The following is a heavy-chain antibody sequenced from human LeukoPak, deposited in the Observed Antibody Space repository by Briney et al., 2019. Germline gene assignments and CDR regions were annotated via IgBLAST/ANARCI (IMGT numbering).Heavy chain of an antibody. V-gene: IGHV4-31*03. Sequence: SETLSLTCTVSGGSISSGGYYWSWIRQHPGKGLEWIGYIYYSGSTYYNPSLKSRVTISVDTSKNQFSLKLGSVTAADTAVYYCARGGSGLAYYFDYWGQGTLVTVSS. CDR2: IYYSGST. CDR3: ARGGSGLAYYFDY. CDR1: GGSISSGGYY. J-gene: IGHJ4*02.